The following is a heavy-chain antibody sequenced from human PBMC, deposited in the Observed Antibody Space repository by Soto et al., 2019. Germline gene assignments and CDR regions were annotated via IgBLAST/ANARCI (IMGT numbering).Heavy chain of an antibody. D-gene: IGHD3-22*01. CDR1: GFTFSNYA. J-gene: IGHJ4*02. CDR3: AKLSSQSSGYYYPLDS. CDR2: ISNNGGTI. Sequence: PGGSLRLSCAASGFTFSNYAMNWVRQAPGKGLEWVSGISNNGGTISYADFVKGRFTISRDSSKNTLSLQMNSLSAEDTALYYCAKLSSQSSGYYYPLDSWGQGTLVTVSS. V-gene: IGHV3-23*01.